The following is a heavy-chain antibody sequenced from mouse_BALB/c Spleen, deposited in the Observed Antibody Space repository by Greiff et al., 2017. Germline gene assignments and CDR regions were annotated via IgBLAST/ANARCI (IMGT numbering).Heavy chain of an antibody. CDR1: GFTFSSYT. Sequence: EVKLMESGGGLVKPGGSLKLSCAASGFTFSSYTMSWVRQTPEKRLEWVATISSGGSYTYYPDSVKGRFTISRDNAKNTLYLQMSSLKSEDTAMYYCTRPANWDVYYAMDYWGQGTSVTVSS. CDR2: ISSGGSYT. D-gene: IGHD4-1*01. CDR3: TRPANWDVYYAMDY. J-gene: IGHJ4*01. V-gene: IGHV5-6-4*01.